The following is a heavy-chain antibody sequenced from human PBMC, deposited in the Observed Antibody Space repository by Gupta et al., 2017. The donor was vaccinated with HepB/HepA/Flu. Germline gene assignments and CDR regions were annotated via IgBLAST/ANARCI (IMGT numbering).Heavy chain of an antibody. CDR1: GFTFSSNS. D-gene: IGHD6-19*01. CDR3: ARDSRPYSSGWLFDY. Sequence: EVQLVESGGGLVKPGGSLRLSCAASGFTFSSNSMNWVRQAPGKGLEWVSSISSSSSYIYYADSVKGRFTISRDNAKNSLYLQMNSLRAEDTAVYYCARDSRPYSSGWLFDYWGQGTLVTVSS. J-gene: IGHJ4*02. CDR2: ISSSSSYI. V-gene: IGHV3-21*01.